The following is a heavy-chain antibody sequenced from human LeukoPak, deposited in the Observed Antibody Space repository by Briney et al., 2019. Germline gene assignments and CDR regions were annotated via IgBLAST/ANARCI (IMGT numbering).Heavy chain of an antibody. CDR2: IYTSGST. CDR3: ASSPAYYYYGMDV. J-gene: IGHJ6*02. Sequence: SETLSLTCAVYGGSFSGYYWSWIRQPPGKGLEWIGRIYTSGSTNYNPSLKSRVTMSVDTSKNQFSLKLSSVTAADTAVYYCASSPAYYYYGMDVWGQGTTVTVSS. CDR1: GGSFSGYY. V-gene: IGHV4-59*10. D-gene: IGHD2-2*01.